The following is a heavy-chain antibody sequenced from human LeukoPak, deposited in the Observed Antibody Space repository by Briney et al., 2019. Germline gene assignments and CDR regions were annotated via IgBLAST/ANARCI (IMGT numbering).Heavy chain of an antibody. V-gene: IGHV3-21*06. CDR2: ISSSSSYI. CDR3: ARARVGANYDAFDI. CDR1: GSTFSTYS. Sequence: GGSLRLSCAASGSTFSTYSMNWVRQAPGKGLEWVSSISSSSSYIYYADSVKGRFTISRDNAKNSLYLQMNSLRAEDTAVYYCARARVGANYDAFDIWGQGTMVTVSS. D-gene: IGHD1-26*01. J-gene: IGHJ3*02.